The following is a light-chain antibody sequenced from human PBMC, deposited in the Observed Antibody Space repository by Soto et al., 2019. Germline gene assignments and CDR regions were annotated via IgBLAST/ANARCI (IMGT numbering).Light chain of an antibody. V-gene: IGLV2-14*01. CDR1: SSDVGGYNY. CDR2: AVC. J-gene: IGLJ1*01. Sequence: QSALTQPASVSGSPGQSITISCTGTSSDVGGYNYVSWYQQHPGKAPKLMIYAVCNRPSGVSNRFSGSKSGNTASLTISGLQAEDEADYYCNAYTSSGTLGVFGTGTKLTVL. CDR3: NAYTSSGTLGV.